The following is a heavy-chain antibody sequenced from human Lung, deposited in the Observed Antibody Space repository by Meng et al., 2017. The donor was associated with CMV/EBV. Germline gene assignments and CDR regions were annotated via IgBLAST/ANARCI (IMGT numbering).Heavy chain of an antibody. CDR3: ARAPGLSLAAAASDAYFAK. D-gene: IGHD6-13*01. Sequence: ASVKVSCKASGYTFTNYYIHWVRQAPGQGLEWMGWIKPNSGATNYVQKFQGRLNVTRDTSITTAYMELTRLRSDDTAVYYCARAPGLSLAAAASDAYFAKWGQGTLVTVPS. CDR2: IKPNSGAT. J-gene: IGHJ4*02. V-gene: IGHV1-2*02. CDR1: GYTFTNYY.